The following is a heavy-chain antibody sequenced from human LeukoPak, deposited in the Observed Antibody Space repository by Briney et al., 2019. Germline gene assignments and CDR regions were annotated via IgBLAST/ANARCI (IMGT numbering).Heavy chain of an antibody. V-gene: IGHV1-8*01. CDR2: MNPNSGNT. J-gene: IGHJ4*02. Sequence: ASVKVSCKASGYTSTSYDINWVRQATGQGLEWMGWMNPNSGNTGYAQKFQGRVTMTRNTSISTAYMELSSLRSEDTAVYYCARDCGGDCYSRFDYWGQGTLVTVSS. CDR3: ARDCGGDCYSRFDY. D-gene: IGHD2-21*02. CDR1: GYTSTSYD.